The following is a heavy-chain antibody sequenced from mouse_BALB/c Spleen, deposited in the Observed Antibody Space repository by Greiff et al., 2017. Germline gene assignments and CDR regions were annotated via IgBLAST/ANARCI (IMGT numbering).Heavy chain of an antibody. V-gene: IGHV1-5*01. D-gene: IGHD2-3*01. CDR2: IYPGNSDT. J-gene: IGHJ4*01. CDR1: GYTFTSYW. CDR3: TRCDGYYSYAMDY. Sequence: VQLQQPGAELVKPGASVKLSCKASGYTFTSYWMHWVKQRPGQGLEWIGAIYPGNSDTSYNQKFKGKAKLTAVTSTSTAYMELSSLTNEDSAIYYCTRCDGYYSYAMDYWGQGTSVTVSS.